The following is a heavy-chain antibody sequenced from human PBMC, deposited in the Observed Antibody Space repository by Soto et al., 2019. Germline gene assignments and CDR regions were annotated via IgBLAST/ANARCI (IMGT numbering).Heavy chain of an antibody. Sequence: GGSLRLSCAASGFTFSSYWMHWVRQTPGKGLVWVSRINSDGSSTSYADSVKGRFTISRDNAKNTLYLQMNSLRAEDTAVYYCARVMSGYCSGGSCSGPRYYYYGMDVWGQGTTVTVS. CDR3: ARVMSGYCSGGSCSGPRYYYYGMDV. CDR1: GFTFSSYW. J-gene: IGHJ6*02. CDR2: INSDGSST. V-gene: IGHV3-74*01. D-gene: IGHD2-15*01.